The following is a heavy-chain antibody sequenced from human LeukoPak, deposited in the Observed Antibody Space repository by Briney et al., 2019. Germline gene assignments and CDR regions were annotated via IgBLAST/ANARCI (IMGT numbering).Heavy chain of an antibody. J-gene: IGHJ5*02. CDR2: ISGSGGST. CDR1: GFTFSSYA. Sequence: GGSLRLSCAASGFTFSSYAMSWVRQAPGKGLEWVSAISGSGGSTYYADSVKGRFTISRDNAKNSLYLQMNSLRAEDTAVYYCARGLLGIVVGGANWFDPWGQGTLVTVSS. CDR3: ARGLLGIVVGGANWFDP. V-gene: IGHV3-23*01. D-gene: IGHD2-2*03.